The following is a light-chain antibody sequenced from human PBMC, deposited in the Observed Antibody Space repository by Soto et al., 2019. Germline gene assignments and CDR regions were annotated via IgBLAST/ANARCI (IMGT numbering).Light chain of an antibody. V-gene: IGLV2-11*01. Sequence: QSVLTQPRSVSASPGQSVAISCTGTSSDVGGYDYVSWYQQHPGKAPKLMIYDVHKRPSGVPDRFSGSKSGNTASLTISGLQAEDEADYFCCSYAGNYTYVFGTGTKVTVL. J-gene: IGLJ1*01. CDR1: SSDVGGYDY. CDR2: DVH. CDR3: CSYAGNYTYV.